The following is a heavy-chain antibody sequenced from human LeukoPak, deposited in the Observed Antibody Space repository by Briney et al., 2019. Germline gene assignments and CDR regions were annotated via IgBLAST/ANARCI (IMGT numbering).Heavy chain of an antibody. CDR3: ARTTVAKLIDY. V-gene: IGHV4-34*01. J-gene: IGHJ4*02. Sequence: SETLSLTCAVYGGSFSGYYWSWIRQPPGKGLEWIGEINHSGSTNYNPSLKSRVTISVDTSKNQFSLKLSSVTAAGTAVYYCARTTVAKLIDYWGQGTLVTVSS. CDR2: INHSGST. CDR1: GGSFSGYY. D-gene: IGHD4-23*01.